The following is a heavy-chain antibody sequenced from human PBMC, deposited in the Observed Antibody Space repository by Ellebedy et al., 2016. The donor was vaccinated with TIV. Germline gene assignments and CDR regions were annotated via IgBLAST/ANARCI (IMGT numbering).Heavy chain of an antibody. V-gene: IGHV5-10-1*01. Sequence: GESLKISCKGSGYTFTRYWISWVRQMPGKGLDWLGRIDPSDSYTNYRPSAQGPVTMSVDKSTNTAFLQWDSLKASDTAVYYCARHLSMTMTTMRQDALDIWGQGTVVTVSS. J-gene: IGHJ3*02. D-gene: IGHD2/OR15-2a*01. CDR3: ARHLSMTMTTMRQDALDI. CDR1: GYTFTRYW. CDR2: IDPSDSYT.